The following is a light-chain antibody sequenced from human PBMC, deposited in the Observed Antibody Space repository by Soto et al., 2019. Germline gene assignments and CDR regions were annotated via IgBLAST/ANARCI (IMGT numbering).Light chain of an antibody. CDR2: GAS. Sequence: EIVMTKFPATLSVSPGERATRSCRASQSVSTNLAWYQQKPGQTPRLLIYGASTRATGVPASFSGSGSGTEFTLTIRRLEPEDFAVYYCQQYGSSPQAFGQGTKVDIK. CDR1: QSVSTN. J-gene: IGKJ1*01. CDR3: QQYGSSPQA. V-gene: IGKV3-15*01.